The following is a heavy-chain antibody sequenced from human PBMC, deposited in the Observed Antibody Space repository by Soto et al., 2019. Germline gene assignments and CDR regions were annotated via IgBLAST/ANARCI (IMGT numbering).Heavy chain of an antibody. J-gene: IGHJ4*02. CDR3: VGSPRPSYYCDY. D-gene: IGHD6-6*01. Sequence: SETLSLTCSVSGGSISSGGYYLNWIRQHAGKGLEWIWSIYYGWRTYYNPSRQSRVSISVDASTNQFSLKLTSVTAADTAVYYCVGSPRPSYYCDYWGQGTLVTVS. CDR1: GGSISSGGYY. CDR2: IYYGWRT. V-gene: IGHV4-31*03.